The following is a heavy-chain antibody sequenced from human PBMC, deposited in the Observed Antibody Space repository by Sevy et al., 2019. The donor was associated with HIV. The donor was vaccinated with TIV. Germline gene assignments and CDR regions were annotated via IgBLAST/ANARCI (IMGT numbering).Heavy chain of an antibody. CDR3: ASNYYYDSSGYYFQH. D-gene: IGHD3-22*01. J-gene: IGHJ1*01. Sequence: ASVKVSCKASGGTFSSYAISWVRQAPGQGLEWMGGIIPIFGTANYAQKFQGRVTITADESTSTAYMELSSLRSEDTAVYDCASNYYYDSSGYYFQHWGQGTLVTVSS. CDR1: GGTFSSYA. V-gene: IGHV1-69*13. CDR2: IIPIFGTA.